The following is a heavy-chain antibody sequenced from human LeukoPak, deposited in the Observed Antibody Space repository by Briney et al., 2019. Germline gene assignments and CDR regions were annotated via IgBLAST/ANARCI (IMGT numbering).Heavy chain of an antibody. Sequence: ASVKVSCKASGYTFNSYGISWVRQAPGQGLEWMGWISAYNGNTNYAQKLQGRVTMTTDTSTSTAYMELRSLRSDDTAVYYCARDHDYDILTGYYTDYWGQGTLVTVSS. CDR3: ARDHDYDILTGYYTDY. CDR1: GYTFNSYG. D-gene: IGHD3-9*01. J-gene: IGHJ4*02. V-gene: IGHV1-18*01. CDR2: ISAYNGNT.